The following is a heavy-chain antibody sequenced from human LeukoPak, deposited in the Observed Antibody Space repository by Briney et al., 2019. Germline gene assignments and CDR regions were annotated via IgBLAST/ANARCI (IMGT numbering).Heavy chain of an antibody. D-gene: IGHD6-6*01. Sequence: GGSLRLSCAASGFTFSSYWMSWVRQAPGKGLEWVANIKQDGSEKYYVDSVKGRFTISRDNAKNSLYLQMNSLRAEDTAVYYCARGSGQIAARPSYFDYWGQGTLVTVSS. CDR1: GFTFSSYW. CDR2: IKQDGSEK. V-gene: IGHV3-7*01. J-gene: IGHJ4*02. CDR3: ARGSGQIAARPSYFDY.